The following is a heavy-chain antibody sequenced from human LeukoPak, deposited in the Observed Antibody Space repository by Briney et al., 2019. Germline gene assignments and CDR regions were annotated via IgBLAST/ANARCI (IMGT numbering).Heavy chain of an antibody. CDR3: ARGGIVATMLYYFDS. D-gene: IGHD5-12*01. V-gene: IGHV3-21*06. J-gene: IGHJ4*02. Sequence: GGSLRLSCAAYGFSFGSYSMNWVRQAPGKGLEWVSSISSSRTFIYYADSVKGRFTISRDNGKNSLYLEMDSLRAEDTAVYYCARGGIVATMLYYFDSWGQGTLVTVFS. CDR1: GFSFGSYS. CDR2: ISSSRTFI.